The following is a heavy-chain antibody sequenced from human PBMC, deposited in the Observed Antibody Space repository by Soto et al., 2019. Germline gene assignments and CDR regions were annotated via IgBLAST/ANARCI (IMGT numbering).Heavy chain of an antibody. CDR1: GFTFSSYA. CDR3: AKEPLPRGAFDI. J-gene: IGHJ3*02. Sequence: GESLKISCAASGFTFSSYAMSWVRQAPGKGLEWVSAISGSGGSTYYADSVKGRFTISRDNSKNTLYLQMNSLRAEDTAVYYCAKEPLPRGAFDIWGQGTMVTVSS. V-gene: IGHV3-23*01. CDR2: ISGSGGST.